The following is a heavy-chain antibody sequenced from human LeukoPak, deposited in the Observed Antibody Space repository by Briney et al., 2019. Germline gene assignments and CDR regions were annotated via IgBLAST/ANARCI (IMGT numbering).Heavy chain of an antibody. V-gene: IGHV1-3*04. J-gene: IGHJ5*02. CDR1: GYSFTRYA. CDR2: INTGNGNT. CDR3: ARGEVITMVRGDIGSNWFDP. Sequence: ASVKVSCKASGYSFTRYAIYWVRQAPGQRLEWMGWINTGNGNTEYSQKFQGRVTVTRDTSASTAYMELSSLRSEDTAMYFCARGEVITMVRGDIGSNWFDPWGQGTLVIVSS. D-gene: IGHD3-10*01.